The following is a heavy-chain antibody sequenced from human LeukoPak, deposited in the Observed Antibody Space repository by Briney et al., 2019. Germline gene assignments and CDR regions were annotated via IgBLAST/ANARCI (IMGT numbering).Heavy chain of an antibody. J-gene: IGHJ5*02. V-gene: IGHV3-49*03. CDR2: IRSKAYGGTT. Sequence: GGSLRLSCAASGFTFGDYAMSWFRQAPGKGLQWVGFIRSKAYGGTTEYAASVKGRFTISRDDSKSIAYLQMNSLKTEDTAVYYCTRVNLGGHNPSWFDPWGQGTLVTVSS. CDR3: TRVNLGGHNPSWFDP. D-gene: IGHD2-15*01. CDR1: GFTFGDYA.